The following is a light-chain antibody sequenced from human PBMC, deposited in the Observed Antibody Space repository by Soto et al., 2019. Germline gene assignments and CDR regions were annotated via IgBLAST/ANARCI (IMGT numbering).Light chain of an antibody. CDR3: AAWDDSLNGVV. CDR2: SNN. Sequence: QSVLTQPPSESGTPGQRRTISCSGSSSNIGSNTVNWYQQLPGTVPKLLNYSNNQRPSVVPDRCSGSKSGTSASLAISGLQSEYGAEYYCAAWDDSLNGVVLGGGTKVTVL. CDR1: SSNIGSNT. J-gene: IGLJ2*01. V-gene: IGLV1-44*01.